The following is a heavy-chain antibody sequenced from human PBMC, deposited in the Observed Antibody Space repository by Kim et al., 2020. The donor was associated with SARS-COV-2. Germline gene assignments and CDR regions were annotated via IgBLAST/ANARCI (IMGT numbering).Heavy chain of an antibody. Sequence: RYSPSFQGQVTISADKSISTAYLQWSSLKASDTAMYYCARRGGGINQIDYWGQGTLVTVSS. J-gene: IGHJ4*02. D-gene: IGHD3-16*01. V-gene: IGHV5-51*01. CDR3: ARRGGGINQIDY.